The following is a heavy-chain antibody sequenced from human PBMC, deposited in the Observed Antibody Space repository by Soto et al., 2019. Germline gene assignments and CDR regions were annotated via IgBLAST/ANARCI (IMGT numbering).Heavy chain of an antibody. CDR1: GGTFSSYA. Sequence: ASVKVSCKASGGTFSSYAISWVRQAPGQGLEWMGGIIPIFGTANYAQKFQGRVTITADESTSTAYMELSSLRSEDTAVYYCACGYSGYDINYYYYGMDVWGQGTTVTVSS. D-gene: IGHD5-12*01. J-gene: IGHJ6*02. CDR3: ACGYSGYDINYYYYGMDV. V-gene: IGHV1-69*13. CDR2: IIPIFGTA.